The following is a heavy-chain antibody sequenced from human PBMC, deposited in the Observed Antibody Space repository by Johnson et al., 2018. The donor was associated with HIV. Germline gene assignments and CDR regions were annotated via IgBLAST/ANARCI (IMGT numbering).Heavy chain of an antibody. CDR3: ARDAKTSTWSPDGTDAFDV. J-gene: IGHJ3*01. V-gene: IGHV3-30*14. CDR2: IRYDGSNK. D-gene: IGHD1-1*01. Sequence: QVLLVESGGGVVQPGRSLRLSCAASGFTFSSYAMHWVRQAPGKGLEWVAFIRYDGSNKQYADSVKGRFTFSRDNSKNTLFLQMGSLRPEDMAVYYCARDAKTSTWSPDGTDAFDVWGQGTMVNVSS. CDR1: GFTFSSYA.